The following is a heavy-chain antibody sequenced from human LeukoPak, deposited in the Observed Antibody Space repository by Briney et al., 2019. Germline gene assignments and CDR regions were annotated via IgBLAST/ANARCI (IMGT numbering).Heavy chain of an antibody. Sequence: PGRSLRLSCAAPGFTFSAYAMHWVRQAPGKGLEWVAVISYDGSNKYYADSVKGRFTISRDNSKNTVYLQMNSLGAEDTAVYYCAREVAAAGTAFDYWGQGTLVTVSS. J-gene: IGHJ4*02. CDR1: GFTFSAYA. CDR3: AREVAAAGTAFDY. D-gene: IGHD6-13*01. CDR2: ISYDGSNK. V-gene: IGHV3-30-3*01.